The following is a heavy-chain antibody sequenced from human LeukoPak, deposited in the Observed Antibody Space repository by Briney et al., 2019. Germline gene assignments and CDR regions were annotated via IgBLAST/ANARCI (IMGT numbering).Heavy chain of an antibody. Sequence: PSETLSLTCTVSGGSISNYYWSWIRQPPGKGLEWIGYIYYGGRINYNPSLKSRVTISVDTSKNQFSLKLSSVTAADTAVYYCARHTGSIVWFDYWGQGALVTVSS. D-gene: IGHD3-3*02. CDR2: IYYGGRI. CDR1: GGSISNYY. CDR3: ARHTGSIVWFDY. V-gene: IGHV4-59*08. J-gene: IGHJ5*01.